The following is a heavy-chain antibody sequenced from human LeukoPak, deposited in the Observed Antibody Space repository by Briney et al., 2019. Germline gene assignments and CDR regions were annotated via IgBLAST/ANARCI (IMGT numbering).Heavy chain of an antibody. CDR2: INHSGST. CDR3: ARADYDFWSGYYRGHFDY. CDR1: GGSFSGYY. J-gene: IGHJ4*02. D-gene: IGHD3-3*01. Sequence: PSETLSLTXAVYGGSFSGYYWSWIRQPPGKGLEWIGEINHSGSTNYNPSLKSRVTISVDTSKNQFSLKLSSVTAADTAVYYCARADYDFWSGYYRGHFDYWGQGTLVTVSS. V-gene: IGHV4-34*01.